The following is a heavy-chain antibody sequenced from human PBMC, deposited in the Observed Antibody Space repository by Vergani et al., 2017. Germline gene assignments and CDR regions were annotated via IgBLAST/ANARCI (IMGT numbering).Heavy chain of an antibody. CDR1: GGSISSSSYY. J-gene: IGHJ4*02. CDR3: AAIHWNLLSGFDY. D-gene: IGHD1-7*01. V-gene: IGHV4-39*01. Sequence: QVQLQQWGAGLLKPSETLSLTCTVSGGSISSSSYYWGWIRQPPGKGLEWIGSIYYSGSTYYNPSLKSRVTISVDTSKNQFSLKLSSVTAADTAVYYCAAIHWNLLSGFDYWGQGTLVTVSS. CDR2: IYYSGST.